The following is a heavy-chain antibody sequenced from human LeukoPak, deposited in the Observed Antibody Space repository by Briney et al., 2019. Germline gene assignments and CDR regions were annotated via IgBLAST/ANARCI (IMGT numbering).Heavy chain of an antibody. D-gene: IGHD6-19*01. CDR3: ARILDSAWGELGY. CDR2: IRSDGSNK. V-gene: IGHV3-30*02. CDR1: GLSFSSYG. J-gene: IGHJ4*02. Sequence: GGSLRLSCAGSGLSFSSYGMHWVRQAPAKGLEWMAFIRSDGSNKYYADSVKGRFTISRDNSKNTLYLQMNSLRAEDTAVYYCARILDSAWGELGYWGQGTLVTVSS.